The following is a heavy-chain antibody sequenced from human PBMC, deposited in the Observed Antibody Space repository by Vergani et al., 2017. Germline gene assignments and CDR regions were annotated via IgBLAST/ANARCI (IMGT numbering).Heavy chain of an antibody. V-gene: IGHV3-64D*06. CDR3: VKESRDSSSSVVVSFDY. CDR2: ISSNGGST. J-gene: IGHJ4*02. D-gene: IGHD6-6*01. Sequence: VQLVESGGGVVQPGRSLRLSCSASGFTFSSYAMHWVRQAPGKGLEYVSAISSNGGSTYYADSVKGRFTISRDNSKNTLYLQMSSLRAEDTAVYYCVKESRDSSSSVVVSFDYWGQGTLVTVSS. CDR1: GFTFSSYA.